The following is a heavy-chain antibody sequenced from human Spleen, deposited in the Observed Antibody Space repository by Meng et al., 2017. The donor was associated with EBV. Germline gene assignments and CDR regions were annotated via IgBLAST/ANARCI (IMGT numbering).Heavy chain of an antibody. CDR2: IYHSGST. Sequence: QPQLHESGSGLVKPSQTLSLTCTISGGSTSSGGNLWSWIRQPPGKGLEWIGYIYHSGSTYYNPSLKSRVTMSVDRSKNQFSLRLTSVTAADTAVYYCAGNYGGNLGWIDPWGQGTLVTVSS. CDR3: AGNYGGNLGWIDP. CDR1: GGSTSSGGNL. D-gene: IGHD3-10*01. J-gene: IGHJ5*02. V-gene: IGHV4-30-2*01.